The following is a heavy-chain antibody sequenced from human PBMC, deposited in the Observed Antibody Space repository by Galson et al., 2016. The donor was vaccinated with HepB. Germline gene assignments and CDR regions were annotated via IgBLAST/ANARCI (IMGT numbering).Heavy chain of an antibody. CDR3: ASQWVAVDY. J-gene: IGHJ4*02. CDR2: ISSRTRTT. V-gene: IGHV3-48*02. Sequence: SLRLSCAASGLSFSSHWLSWVRQAPGKGLEWVSHISSRTRTTYYADSVKGRFTISRGNAKNSLYLQMNSLRDEDTAVYYCASQWVAVDYWGRGTLVTVSS. D-gene: IGHD2-15*01. CDR1: GLSFSSHW.